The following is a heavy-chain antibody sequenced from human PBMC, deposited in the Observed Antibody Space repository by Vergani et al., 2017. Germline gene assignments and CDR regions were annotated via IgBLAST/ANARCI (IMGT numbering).Heavy chain of an antibody. CDR2: IKQVGSEK. Sequence: EVQLVESGGGLVQPGGSLRLSCAASGFTFSSYWMSWVRQAPGKGLEWVANIKQVGSEKDYVDSVKGRFTLARDNAKNALYRQMNGLRAEDTAVYYCAGKMVRVTSGMDVWGQGTTVTVAS. J-gene: IGHJ6*02. CDR1: GFTFSSYW. CDR3: AGKMVRVTSGMDV. D-gene: IGHD3-10*01. V-gene: IGHV3-7*03.